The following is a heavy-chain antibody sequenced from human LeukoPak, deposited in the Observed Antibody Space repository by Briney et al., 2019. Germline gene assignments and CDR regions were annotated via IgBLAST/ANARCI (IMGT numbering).Heavy chain of an antibody. CDR1: GFTFDDYG. Sequence: GGSLRLSCAASGFTFDDYGMSGVRQAPGKGLEWVSGINWNGGSTGYADSVKGRFTISRDNAKNSLYLQVSSLRAEDTAWYYCARGQNYYGSGSQTFDIWGQGTIVTVSS. CDR2: INWNGGST. V-gene: IGHV3-20*04. J-gene: IGHJ3*02. CDR3: ARGQNYYGSGSQTFDI. D-gene: IGHD3-10*01.